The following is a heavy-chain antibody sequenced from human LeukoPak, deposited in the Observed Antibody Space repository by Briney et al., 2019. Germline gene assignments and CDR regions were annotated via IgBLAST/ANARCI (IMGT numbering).Heavy chain of an antibody. CDR1: GGSISSYF. D-gene: IGHD3-3*01. Sequence: SETLSLTCIVSGGSISSYFWSWIRQPPGKGLEWIGYISNSGSTNYNPSLKSRVTISVDTSKNQFSLKLSSVTAADTAVYYCARRGLRFLEWLLYRYAEGGFDYWGQGTLVTVSS. V-gene: IGHV4-59*12. CDR2: ISNSGST. J-gene: IGHJ4*02. CDR3: ARRGLRFLEWLLYRYAEGGFDY.